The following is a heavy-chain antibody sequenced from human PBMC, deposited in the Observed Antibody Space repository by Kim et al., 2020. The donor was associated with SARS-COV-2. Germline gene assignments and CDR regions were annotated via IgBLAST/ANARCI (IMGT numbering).Heavy chain of an antibody. CDR2: ISYDGSNK. CDR1: GFTFSSYG. J-gene: IGHJ6*02. V-gene: IGHV3-30*18. CDR3: AKDGIAAAPTYGMDV. D-gene: IGHD6-13*01. Sequence: GGSLRLSCAASGFTFSSYGMHWVRQAPGKGLEWVAVISYDGSNKYYADSVKGRFTISRDNSKNTLYLQMNSLRAEDTAVYYCAKDGIAAAPTYGMDVWGQGTTVTVSS.